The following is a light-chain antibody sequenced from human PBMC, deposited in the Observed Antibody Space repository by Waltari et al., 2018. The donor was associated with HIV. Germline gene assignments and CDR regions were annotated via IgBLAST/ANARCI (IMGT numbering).Light chain of an antibody. CDR2: DVS. CDR1: SSDVGNYNE. Sequence: QSALTQPPSVSGSLGQSVTISCTGTSSDVGNYNEVSWYQQSPGTAPKLMIYDVSNRPSGLPDRCSGSKSGNTASLTISGLQAEDEADYYCSSVTTSITVVFGGGTKLTVL. V-gene: IGLV2-18*02. J-gene: IGLJ2*01. CDR3: SSVTTSITVV.